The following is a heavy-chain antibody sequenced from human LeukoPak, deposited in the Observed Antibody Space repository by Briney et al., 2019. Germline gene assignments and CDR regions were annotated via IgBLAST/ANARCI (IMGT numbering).Heavy chain of an antibody. CDR3: AEERGYYDSSGYYLS. CDR2: ISGSGGST. CDR1: GFTFSSYA. V-gene: IGHV3-23*01. J-gene: IGHJ4*02. D-gene: IGHD3-22*01. Sequence: GGSLRLSCAASGFTFSSYAMSWVRQAPGKGLEWVSAISGSGGSTYYADSVKGRFTISRDNSKNTLYLQMNSLRAEDTAVYYCAEERGYYDSSGYYLSGGQGTLVTVSS.